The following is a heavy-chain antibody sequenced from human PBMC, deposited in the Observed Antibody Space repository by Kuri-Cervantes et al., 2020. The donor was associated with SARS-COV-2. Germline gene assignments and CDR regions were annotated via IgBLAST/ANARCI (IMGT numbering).Heavy chain of an antibody. J-gene: IGHJ6*02. CDR1: GGTFSSYA. Sequence: SVKVSCKASGGTFSSYAISWVRQAPGQGLEWMGGIIPIFGTANYAQKFQGRVTITADKSTSTAYMELSSLRSEDTAVYYCARDLTGTTSSYYYYGMDVWGQGTTVTVSS. D-gene: IGHD1-7*01. V-gene: IGHV1-69*06. CDR3: ARDLTGTTSSYYYYGMDV. CDR2: IIPIFGTA.